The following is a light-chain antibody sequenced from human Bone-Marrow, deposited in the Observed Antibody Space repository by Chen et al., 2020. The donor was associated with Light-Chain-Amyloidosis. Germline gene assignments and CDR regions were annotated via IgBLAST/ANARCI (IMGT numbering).Light chain of an antibody. V-gene: IGLV3-25*03. CDR3: QSADSSGTYEVI. Sequence: SYELTQPPSVSVFPGQTARITCSGDDLPTKYAYWYQQKPGQAPVLVIHRDPERPSGIAERFYGSSSGTTATLTISGVQAEDEADYHCQSADSSGTYEVIFGGGTKLTVL. CDR1: DLPTKY. J-gene: IGLJ2*01. CDR2: RDP.